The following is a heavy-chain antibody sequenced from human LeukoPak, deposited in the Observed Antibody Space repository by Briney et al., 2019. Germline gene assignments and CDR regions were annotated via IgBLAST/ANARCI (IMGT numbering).Heavy chain of an antibody. V-gene: IGHV3-21*01. Sequence: KAGGSLRLSRAASRFTFSSYSMNWVRQAPGRGLEWVSSISSSSSYINYADSVKGRFTISRDNAKNSLYLQMNSLRAEDTAVYYCARDAPNEYPGYFEYWGQGTLVIVSS. CDR2: ISSSSSYI. CDR3: ARDAPNEYPGYFEY. CDR1: RFTFSSYS. J-gene: IGHJ4*02. D-gene: IGHD2-2*01.